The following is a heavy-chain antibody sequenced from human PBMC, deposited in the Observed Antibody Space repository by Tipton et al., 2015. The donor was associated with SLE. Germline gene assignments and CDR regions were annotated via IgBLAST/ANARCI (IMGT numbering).Heavy chain of an antibody. CDR1: GGTFSNYA. D-gene: IGHD3-3*01. CDR3: ARGAYYGFSPDFDY. J-gene: IGHJ4*02. V-gene: IGHV1-69*06. CDR2: IIPIFGTA. Sequence: QLVQSGAEVKKPASSVKVSCKASGGTFSNYAISWVRQAPGQGLEWMGGIIPIFGTANYAQKFQGRVTITADKSTSTAYMELSSLRSEDTALYYCARGAYYGFSPDFDYWGQGTLVTVSS.